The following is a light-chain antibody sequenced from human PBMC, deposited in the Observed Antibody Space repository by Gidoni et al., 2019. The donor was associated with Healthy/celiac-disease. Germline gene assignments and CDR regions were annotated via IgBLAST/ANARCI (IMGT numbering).Light chain of an antibody. CDR1: SSHIGAGYH. Sequence: QSVLTQPPSVSGAPGHRVTISCTGSSSHIGAGYHVHWYQQLPGTAPKLLIYGNSNRPSGVPDRFSGSNSGTSASRAITGLQAEDEADYYCQSYDSSLSGLFGGGTKLTVL. V-gene: IGLV1-40*01. CDR2: GNS. CDR3: QSYDSSLSGL. J-gene: IGLJ2*01.